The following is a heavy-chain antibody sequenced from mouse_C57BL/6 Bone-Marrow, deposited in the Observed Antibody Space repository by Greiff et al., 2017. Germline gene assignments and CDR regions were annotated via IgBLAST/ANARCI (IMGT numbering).Heavy chain of an antibody. CDR2: ISSGSSTI. Sequence: EVQVVESGGGLVKPGGSLKLSCAASGFTFSDYGMHWVRQAPEKGLEWVAYISSGSSTIYYADTVKGRFTISRDNAKNTLFLQTSRLRSEDTAMYYWARPGLEYSNYGFACWGQGTLVTVSA. CDR3: ARPGLEYSNYGFAC. J-gene: IGHJ3*01. CDR1: GFTFSDYG. D-gene: IGHD2-5*01. V-gene: IGHV5-17*01.